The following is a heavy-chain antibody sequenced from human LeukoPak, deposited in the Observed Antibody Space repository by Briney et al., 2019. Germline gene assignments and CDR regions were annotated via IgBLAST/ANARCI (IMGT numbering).Heavy chain of an antibody. CDR3: AKGHDFWSGYSSS. V-gene: IGHV3-30*02. CDR1: GFTFRSYG. CDR2: IRHDGSKK. Sequence: GGSLRLSCVGSGFTFRSYGMHWVRQAPGKGLEWVAFIRHDGSKKYYADSVKGRFTISRDNSKNTLYLQMNSLRAEDTAVYYCAKGHDFWSGYSSSWGQGTLVTVSS. D-gene: IGHD3-3*01. J-gene: IGHJ4*02.